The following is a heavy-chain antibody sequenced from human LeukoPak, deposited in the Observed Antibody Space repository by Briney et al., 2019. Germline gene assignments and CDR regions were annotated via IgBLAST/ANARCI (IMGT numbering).Heavy chain of an antibody. V-gene: IGHV3-72*01. Sequence: AGGSLRLSCAASRLTFRDHYMDWVRQAPGKRLEWVGHIRNRANSYTTFYAASVKGRFTISRDDSKNSLYLQMNSLQTEDTAVYYCADLGDTLWGQGTLVTVSS. J-gene: IGHJ4*02. CDR3: ADLGDTL. CDR2: IRNRANSYTT. CDR1: RLTFRDHY. D-gene: IGHD1-26*01.